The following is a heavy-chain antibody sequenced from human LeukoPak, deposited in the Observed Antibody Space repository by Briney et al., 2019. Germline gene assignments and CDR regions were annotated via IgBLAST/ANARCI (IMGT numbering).Heavy chain of an antibody. J-gene: IGHJ3*02. CDR1: GFTVSSNY. CDR2: IYSGGST. Sequence: GGSLRLSCAASGFTVSSNYMSWVCQAPGKGLEWVSVIYSGGSTYYADSVKGRFTISRHNSKNTLYLQMNSLRAEDTAVYYCARAIITMVRGGAAFDIWGQGTMATVSS. CDR3: ARAIITMVRGGAAFDI. V-gene: IGHV3-53*04. D-gene: IGHD3-10*01.